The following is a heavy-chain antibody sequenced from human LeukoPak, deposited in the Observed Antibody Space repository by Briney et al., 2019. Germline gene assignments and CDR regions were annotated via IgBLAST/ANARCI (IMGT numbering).Heavy chain of an antibody. D-gene: IGHD1-26*01. J-gene: IGHJ5*02. V-gene: IGHV3-9*03. Sequence: GRSLRLSCAASGFTFYDYAMHWVRQAPGKGLEGGSGISWNSGTIVYADSVKGRFTISRDNAKNSLYLQMNSLRDDDMALYYCARGNSGSYSQDWFDPWGQGTLVTVSS. CDR1: GFTFYDYA. CDR3: ARGNSGSYSQDWFDP. CDR2: ISWNSGTI.